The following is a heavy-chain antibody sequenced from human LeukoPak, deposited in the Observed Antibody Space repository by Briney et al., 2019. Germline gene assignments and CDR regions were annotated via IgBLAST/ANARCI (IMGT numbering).Heavy chain of an antibody. D-gene: IGHD2-2*01. CDR1: GYTFADYY. CDR2: INPKSGDT. Sequence: ASVKVSCKASGYTFADYYIHWVRQAPGQGLEWVGRINPKSGDTKFGQTFQDRVTMTRATSISTAYLEMTRLTFDDTAVYYCARDDGYCSSTSCQPGDYWGQGTLVTVSS. J-gene: IGHJ4*02. V-gene: IGHV1-2*06. CDR3: ARDDGYCSSTSCQPGDY.